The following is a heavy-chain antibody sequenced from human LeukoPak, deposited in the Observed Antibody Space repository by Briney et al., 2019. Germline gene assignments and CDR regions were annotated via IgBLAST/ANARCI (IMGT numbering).Heavy chain of an antibody. Sequence: ASVKVSCKASGGTFSSYAISWVRQAPGQGLEWMGGIIPIFGTANYAQKFQGRVTITTDESTSTAYMELSSLRSEDTAVYYCARDLGRSHYYYYYMDVWGKGTTVTVSS. CDR3: ARDLGRSHYYYYYMDV. D-gene: IGHD1-14*01. CDR2: IIPIFGTA. V-gene: IGHV1-69*05. J-gene: IGHJ6*03. CDR1: GGTFSSYA.